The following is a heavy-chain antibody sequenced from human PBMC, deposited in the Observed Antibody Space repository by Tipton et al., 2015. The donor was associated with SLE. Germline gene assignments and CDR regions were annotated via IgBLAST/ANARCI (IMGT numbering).Heavy chain of an antibody. CDR1: GGSLSRYR. D-gene: IGHD2-2*01. V-gene: IGHV4-59*01. CDR2: IYNFGRT. J-gene: IGHJ6*02. Sequence: GLVKPSETLSLTCTVSGGSLSRYRWSWIRQSPGKGLEWIGHIYNFGRTNYNPSLTGRVTISIDMSKNEFSLKLSSVTAADTAVYYCARDELVVIPAAKYSYYYGMDAWGQGTTVTVSS. CDR3: ARDELVVIPAAKYSYYYGMDA.